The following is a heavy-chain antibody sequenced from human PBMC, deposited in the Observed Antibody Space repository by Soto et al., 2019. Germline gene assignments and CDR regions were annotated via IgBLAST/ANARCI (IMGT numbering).Heavy chain of an antibody. Sequence: PSETLALTCAASGDSVSTYFWNWIRQPPGKGLEWIGYIYSSGSANYNPSLKSRVANSIDASKIQFSLNLTSVTAADTAVYYCASAFSGWPPDSWGQGTRDTVSS. V-gene: IGHV4-59*02. CDR3: ASAFSGWPPDS. CDR2: IYSSGSA. CDR1: GDSVSTYF. D-gene: IGHD6-19*01. J-gene: IGHJ4*02.